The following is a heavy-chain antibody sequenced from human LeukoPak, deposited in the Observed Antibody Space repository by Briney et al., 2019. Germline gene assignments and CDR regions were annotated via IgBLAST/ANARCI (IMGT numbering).Heavy chain of an antibody. V-gene: IGHV3-23*01. Sequence: GGSLRLSCAASGFTFSTYAMAWVRQAPRKGLEWVSAFSNSGETHYADSVKGRFTISRDNSKNTLYLQMNSLRAEDTAVYYCAKSGLNRFDYWGQGTLVTVSS. CDR3: AKSGLNRFDY. CDR2: FSNSGET. J-gene: IGHJ4*02. D-gene: IGHD2-15*01. CDR1: GFTFSTYA.